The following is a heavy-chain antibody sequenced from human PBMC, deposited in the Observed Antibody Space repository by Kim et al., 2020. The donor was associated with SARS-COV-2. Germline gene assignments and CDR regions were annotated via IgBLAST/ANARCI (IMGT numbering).Heavy chain of an antibody. CDR1: GGSISSSSYY. J-gene: IGHJ4*02. D-gene: IGHD3-9*01. Sequence: SGTLSLTCTVSGGSISSSSYYWGWIRQPPGKGLEWIGSIYYSGSTYYNPSLKSRVTISVDTSKNQFSLKLSSVTAADTAVYYCASLLTPYYDILTGYYFFGYWGQVTLVNVSS. CDR2: IYYSGST. V-gene: IGHV4-39*01. CDR3: ASLLTPYYDILTGYYFFGY.